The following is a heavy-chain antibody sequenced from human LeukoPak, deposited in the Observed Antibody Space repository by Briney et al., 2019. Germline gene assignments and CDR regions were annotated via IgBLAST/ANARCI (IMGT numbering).Heavy chain of an antibody. CDR3: ARVGGSYSHYYYYMDV. V-gene: IGHV3-48*03. D-gene: IGHD1-26*01. CDR2: ISSSGSTI. J-gene: IGHJ6*03. CDR1: GFTFSSYE. Sequence: GGSLRLSCAASGFTFSSYEMNWVRQAPGKGLEWVSYISSSGSTIYYADSVKGRFTISRDNAKNSLYLQMNSLRAEDTAVYYCARVGGSYSHYYYYMDVWGKGTTVTVSS.